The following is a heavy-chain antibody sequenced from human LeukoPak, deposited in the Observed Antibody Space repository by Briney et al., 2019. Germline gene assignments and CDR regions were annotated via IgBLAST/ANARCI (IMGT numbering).Heavy chain of an antibody. CDR2: ISRSGGST. Sequence: GGSPSPSPAVSVFTFRSYTMRWVCQAPGQWLEWVSAISRSGGSTYYADSVKGRFTISRDNSKNPLYLQTNSLRAEDTAVYYCAKSPLRGPFDYWGQGTLVTVSS. CDR3: AKSPLRGPFDY. J-gene: IGHJ4*02. CDR1: VFTFRSYT. V-gene: IGHV3-23*01.